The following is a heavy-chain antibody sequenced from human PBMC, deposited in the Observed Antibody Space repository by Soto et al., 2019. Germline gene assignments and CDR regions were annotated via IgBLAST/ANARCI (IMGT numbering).Heavy chain of an antibody. V-gene: IGHV4-30-4*08. CDR2: IYYSGST. J-gene: IGHJ4*02. D-gene: IGHD3-16*01. Sequence: PSETLSLACTVSGGSISSGGYYWSWIRQHPGKGLEWIGYIYYSGSTYYNPSLKSRVTISVDTSKNQFSLKLSSVTAADTAVYYCARTGGEWSTDLGQGNLVTGS. CDR1: GGSISSGGYY. CDR3: ARTGGEWSTD.